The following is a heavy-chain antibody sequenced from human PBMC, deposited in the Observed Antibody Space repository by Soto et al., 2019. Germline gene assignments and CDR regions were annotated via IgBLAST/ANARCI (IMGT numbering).Heavy chain of an antibody. CDR2: ISYDGSNK. CDR3: AKGSRGYSYGQGDAFDI. J-gene: IGHJ3*02. D-gene: IGHD5-18*01. Sequence: QVQLVESGGGVVQPGRSLRLSCAASGFTFSSYGMHWVRQAPGKGLEWVAVISYDGSNKYYADSVKGRFTISRDNSKNTLYLQMNSQRAEDTAVYYCAKGSRGYSYGQGDAFDIWGQGTMVTVSS. CDR1: GFTFSSYG. V-gene: IGHV3-30*18.